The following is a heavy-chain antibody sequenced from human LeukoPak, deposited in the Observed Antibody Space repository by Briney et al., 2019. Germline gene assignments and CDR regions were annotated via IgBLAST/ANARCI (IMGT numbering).Heavy chain of an antibody. CDR1: GGSISSSSYY. CDR3: ARGYSSSWYDG. J-gene: IGHJ4*02. D-gene: IGHD6-13*01. Sequence: SETLSLTCTVSGGSISSSSYYWGWIRQPPGKGLEWIGYIYYSGSTNYNPSLKSRVTISVDTSKNQFSLKLSSVTAADTAVYYCARGYSSSWYDGWGQGTLVTVSS. V-gene: IGHV4-61*05. CDR2: IYYSGST.